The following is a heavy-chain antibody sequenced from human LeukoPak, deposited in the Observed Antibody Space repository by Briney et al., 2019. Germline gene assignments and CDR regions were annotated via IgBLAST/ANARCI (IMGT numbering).Heavy chain of an antibody. CDR3: ARVDIVVVPAAMRYYYYYMDV. D-gene: IGHD2-2*01. V-gene: IGHV1-2*02. CDR1: GYTFTGYY. CDR2: INPNSGGT. J-gene: IGHJ6*03. Sequence: ASVKVSCKASGYTFTGYYMHWVRQAPGQGLEWMGWINPNSGGTNYAQKFQGRVTMTRDTSTSTAYMELSRLRSDDTAVYYCARVDIVVVPAAMRYYYYYMDVWGKGTTVTVSS.